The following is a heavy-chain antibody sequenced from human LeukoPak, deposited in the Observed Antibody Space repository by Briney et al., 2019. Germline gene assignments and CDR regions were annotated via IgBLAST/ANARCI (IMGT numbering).Heavy chain of an antibody. CDR3: ARGLARSDDGRWS. Sequence: GGSLRLSCAASGFSFSGYAMSWVRQAPGKGLDWVSGVSDSGVNTYYADSVKGRFTISRDNSKYTLFLQMNSLGAEDTAIYYCARGLARSDDGRWSWGQGTLVTVSS. CDR1: GFSFSGYA. V-gene: IGHV3-23*01. CDR2: VSDSGVNT. D-gene: IGHD2-15*01. J-gene: IGHJ5*02.